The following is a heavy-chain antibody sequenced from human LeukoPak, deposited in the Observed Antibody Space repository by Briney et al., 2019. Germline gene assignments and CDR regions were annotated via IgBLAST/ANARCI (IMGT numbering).Heavy chain of an antibody. Sequence: GGSLRLSCGASGFTFSSYEMNWVRQAPGKGLEWVSYISSSGSTIYYADSVKGRFTISRDNAKNSLYLQMNSLRAEDTAVYYCARTYDSSGYYYSYYFDYWGQGTLVTVSS. CDR2: ISSSGSTI. J-gene: IGHJ4*02. V-gene: IGHV3-48*03. CDR3: ARTYDSSGYYYSYYFDY. CDR1: GFTFSSYE. D-gene: IGHD3-22*01.